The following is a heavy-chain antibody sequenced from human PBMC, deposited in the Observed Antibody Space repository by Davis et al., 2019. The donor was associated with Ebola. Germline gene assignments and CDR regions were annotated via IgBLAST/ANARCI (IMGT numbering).Heavy chain of an antibody. CDR1: GYTFTSYA. V-gene: IGHV1-3*01. J-gene: IGHJ4*02. CDR2: INAGNGNT. D-gene: IGHD1-1*01. CDR3: ARAQFPTTSDH. Sequence: ASVKVSCKASGYTFTSYAMHWVRQAPGQRLEWMGWINAGNGNTKYSQKFQGRVTITRDTSTSTAYMEVGSLKSDDTAVYYCARAQFPTTSDHWGQGTLVTVSS.